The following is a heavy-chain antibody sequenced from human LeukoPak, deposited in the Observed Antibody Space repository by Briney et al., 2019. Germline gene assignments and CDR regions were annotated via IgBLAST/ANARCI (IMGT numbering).Heavy chain of an antibody. CDR1: RFTFSTDG. D-gene: IGHD6-13*01. CDR2: ISGSGVST. V-gene: IGHV3-23*01. Sequence: GGSLRLSCAASRFTFSTDGMSWVRQAPGKGLEWVSAISGSGVSTYYADSVKGRFTISTDNSKNTLYLQMNSLRAEDTAVYYCAKDGSGTGNWFDPWGQGTLVTVSS. J-gene: IGHJ5*02. CDR3: AKDGSGTGNWFDP.